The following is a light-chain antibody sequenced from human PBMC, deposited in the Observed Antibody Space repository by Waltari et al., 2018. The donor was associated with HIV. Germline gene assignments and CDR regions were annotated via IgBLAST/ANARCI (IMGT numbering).Light chain of an antibody. CDR3: QSYDSTNPCV. J-gene: IGLJ1*01. CDR2: EDT. V-gene: IGLV6-57*03. CDR1: SGNIASNH. Sequence: NFMLTQPHSVSESPGKTVTISCARSSGNIASNHVQWYQQRPGSAPTPVIYEDTQRPSGVPDRCSGSIDSSSNSASLTIYELKTEDEADYYCQSYDSTNPCVFGTGTRVTVL.